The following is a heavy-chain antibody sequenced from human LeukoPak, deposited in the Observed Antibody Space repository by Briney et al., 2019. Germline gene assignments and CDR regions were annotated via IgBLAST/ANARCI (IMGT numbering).Heavy chain of an antibody. CDR3: ARSGYSYGADAVDI. CDR2: VYYSGST. Sequence: SETLSLTCTVSGGSISSYYWSWIRQPPGKGLEWIGYVYYSGSTNYNPSLKSRVTISVDTSKKQFSLKLSSVTAADTAVYYCARSGYSYGADAVDIWGQGTMVTVSS. V-gene: IGHV4-59*01. CDR1: GGSISSYY. D-gene: IGHD5-18*01. J-gene: IGHJ3*02.